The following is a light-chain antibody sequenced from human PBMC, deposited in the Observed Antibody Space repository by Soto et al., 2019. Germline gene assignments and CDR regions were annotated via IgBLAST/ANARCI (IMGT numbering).Light chain of an antibody. CDR3: LLFYRDAWV. J-gene: IGLJ3*02. V-gene: IGLV7-43*01. CDR1: TGAVTSGYY. Sequence: QAVVTQEPSLTVSPGGTVTLTCASSTGAVTSGYYANWFQQKPGQAPRALISSTSNKHSWTPARFSGSLLGGKAALTLSGVQPEDEAEYDCLLFYRDAWVFGGGTKLTVL. CDR2: STS.